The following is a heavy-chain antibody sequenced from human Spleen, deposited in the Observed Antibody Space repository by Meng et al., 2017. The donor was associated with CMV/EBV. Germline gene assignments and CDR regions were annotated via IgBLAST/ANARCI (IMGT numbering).Heavy chain of an antibody. CDR3: ARDHVAAAGSINYDYYATNV. D-gene: IGHD6-25*01. CDR2: INPNTGGT. Sequence: ASVKVSCKASGYTFTGYYIHWVRQAPGQGLEWMGWINPNTGGTHYVQKFQGRVTMTRDTSITTAYMELSRLKSDDTAVYYCARDHVAAAGSINYDYYATNVWGQGSTVTVSS. V-gene: IGHV1-2*02. J-gene: IGHJ6*02. CDR1: GYTFTGYY.